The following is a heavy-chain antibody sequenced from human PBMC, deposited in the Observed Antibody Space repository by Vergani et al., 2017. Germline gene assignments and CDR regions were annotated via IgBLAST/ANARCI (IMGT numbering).Heavy chain of an antibody. Sequence: QVQLVQSGAEVKKPGASVKVSCKASGYTFTSYGISWVRQAPGQGLEWMGWISAYNGNTNYAQKLQGRVTMTTDTSTSTAYMELRSLRSDDTAVYYCARADPYCSSTSCPRIAAAGTALLFGYWGQGTLVTVSS. D-gene: IGHD2-2*01. CDR1: GYTFTSYG. J-gene: IGHJ4*02. V-gene: IGHV1-18*01. CDR2: ISAYNGNT. CDR3: ARADPYCSSTSCPRIAAAGTALLFGY.